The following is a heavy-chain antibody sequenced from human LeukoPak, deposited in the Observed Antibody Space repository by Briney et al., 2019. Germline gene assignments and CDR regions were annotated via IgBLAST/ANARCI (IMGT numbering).Heavy chain of an antibody. CDR3: AREYYDILTGYSGKDAFDI. CDR2: IYYSGST. CDR1: GGSISSSSYY. D-gene: IGHD3-9*01. Sequence: SETLSLTCTVSGGSISSSSYYWGWIRQPPGKGLEWIGSIYYSGSTYYNPSLKSRVTISVDTSKNQISLKLNSVTAADTAVYYCAREYYDILTGYSGKDAFDIWGQGTMVTVSS. J-gene: IGHJ3*02. V-gene: IGHV4-39*02.